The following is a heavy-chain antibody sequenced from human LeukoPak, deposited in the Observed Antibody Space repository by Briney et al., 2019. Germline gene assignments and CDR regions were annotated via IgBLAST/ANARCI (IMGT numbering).Heavy chain of an antibody. CDR2: IYSSAFT. J-gene: IGHJ4*02. CDR3: ARGSDDYKLGNY. V-gene: IGHV4-39*01. Sequence: SETLSLSCTVSGGSFDNSYCWTWVRQSPGKRPEWIATIYSSAFTYYNPSLRSRVTISGDRSKNLFSLRPTSVTAADTAVYYCARGSDDYKLGNYWGQGILVTVSS. CDR1: GGSFDNSYC. D-gene: IGHD5-24*01.